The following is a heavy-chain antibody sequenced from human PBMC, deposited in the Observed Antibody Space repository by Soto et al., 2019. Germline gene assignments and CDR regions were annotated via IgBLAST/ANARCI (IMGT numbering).Heavy chain of an antibody. Sequence: PGGSLRLSCAASGFTFSSYAMHWVRQAPGKGLEWVSVIRSSSSYKYYADSVKGRFTISRDNAKNSLYLQMNSLRAEDTAVYYCARAEDYDFWSGPGINWFDPWGQGTLVTVSS. V-gene: IGHV3-21*01. CDR2: IRSSSSYK. CDR1: GFTFSSYA. J-gene: IGHJ5*02. D-gene: IGHD3-3*01. CDR3: ARAEDYDFWSGPGINWFDP.